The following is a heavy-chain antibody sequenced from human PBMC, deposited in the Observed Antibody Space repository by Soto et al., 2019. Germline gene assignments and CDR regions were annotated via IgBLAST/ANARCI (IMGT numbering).Heavy chain of an antibody. D-gene: IGHD6-6*01. V-gene: IGHV5-51*01. CDR1: GDSFTNYW. Sequence: PGESLKISCQDSGDSFTNYWIAWVRQMPEKGLEWMGSIYPRDSDTRYNPSFQGQVTISADKSTSTAYLQWSSLRASDTAIYYCTRALSYVSSSRWFDPWGQGTLVTVSS. CDR3: TRALSYVSSSRWFDP. CDR2: IYPRDSDT. J-gene: IGHJ5*02.